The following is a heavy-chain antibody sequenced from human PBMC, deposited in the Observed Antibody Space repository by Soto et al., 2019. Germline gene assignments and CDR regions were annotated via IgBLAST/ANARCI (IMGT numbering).Heavy chain of an antibody. CDR3: ARASDSSGWYYYYYGMDV. CDR1: GGSISSSNW. D-gene: IGHD6-19*01. CDR2: IYHSGST. V-gene: IGHV4-4*02. Sequence: PSETLSLTCAVSGGSISSSNWWSWVRQPPGKGLEWIGEIYHSGSTNHNPSLKSRVTISVDKSKNQFSLKLSSVTAADTAVYYCARASDSSGWYYYYYGMDVWGQGTTVTVSS. J-gene: IGHJ6*02.